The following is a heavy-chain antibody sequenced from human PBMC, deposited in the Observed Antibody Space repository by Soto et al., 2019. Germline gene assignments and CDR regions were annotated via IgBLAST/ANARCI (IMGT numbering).Heavy chain of an antibody. J-gene: IGHJ5*02. CDR3: ARGPLGDPIWGSYWFDP. CDR1: GFTFGDYS. CDR2: IGYKGIGGTT. Sequence: VQLVESGGDLVQPGRSPRLSCTASGFTFGDYSLSWFRQAPGKGLEWVGFIGYKGIGGTTEYAASVKGRFTISRDDSRSIAYLQMNSLKTEDTAAYYCARGPLGDPIWGSYWFDPWGQGVLVTVSS. D-gene: IGHD3-16*01. V-gene: IGHV3-49*03.